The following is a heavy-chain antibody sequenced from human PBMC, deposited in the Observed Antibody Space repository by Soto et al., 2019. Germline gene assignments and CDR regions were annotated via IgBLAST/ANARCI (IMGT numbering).Heavy chain of an antibody. CDR3: ASLVATVGSSHYYYYMVV. D-gene: IGHD5-12*01. Sequence: ASVRVSCKASGYTFTGYYVHWVRQAPGQGLEWMGWINPNSGGTNYAQKFQGWVTMTRDTSISTAYMELSSLRSDDTAVYYCASLVATVGSSHYYYYMVVWGKGTTVTVSS. J-gene: IGHJ6*03. CDR1: GYTFTGYY. V-gene: IGHV1-2*04. CDR2: INPNSGGT.